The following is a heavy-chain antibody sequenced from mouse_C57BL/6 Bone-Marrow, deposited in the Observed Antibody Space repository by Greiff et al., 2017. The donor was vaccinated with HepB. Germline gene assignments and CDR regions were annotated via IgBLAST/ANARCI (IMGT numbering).Heavy chain of an antibody. D-gene: IGHD1-1*01. V-gene: IGHV1-64*01. J-gene: IGHJ1*03. CDR1: GYTFTSYW. CDR2: IHPNSGST. CDR3: ERLGITTVVALRYFDV. Sequence: QVQLQQPGAELVKPGASVKLSCKASGYTFTSYWMHWVKQRPGQGLEWIGMIHPNSGSTNYNEKFKSKATLTVDKSSSTAYMQLSSLTSEDSAVYYCERLGITTVVALRYFDVWGTGTTVTVTS.